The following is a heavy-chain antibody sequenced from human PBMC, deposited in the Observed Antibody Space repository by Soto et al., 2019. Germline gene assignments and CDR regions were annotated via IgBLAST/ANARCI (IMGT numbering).Heavy chain of an antibody. Sequence: PGWSLRLSCVSSGFTFISYGMQWVRQAPGKGLEWVAVIWLDGYNKYYADSVRGRFTISRDNSKNTLYLQMNRLRAEDTAVYYCAKDRGAWGYGMDVWGQGTTVTVSS. CDR3: AKDRGAWGYGMDV. CDR2: IWLDGYNK. D-gene: IGHD3-16*01. V-gene: IGHV3-33*06. CDR1: GFTFISYG. J-gene: IGHJ6*02.